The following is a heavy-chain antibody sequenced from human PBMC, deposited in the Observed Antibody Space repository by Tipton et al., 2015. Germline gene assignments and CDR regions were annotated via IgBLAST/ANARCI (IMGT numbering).Heavy chain of an antibody. Sequence: QLVQSGAEVKKPGTSVKVSCRASGFTFKSSTVQWVRQARGQRLEWIGWIAVGSGNVNNAEKFHERVSITRDMSTSTVYMELSSLRSEDTAVYYCARDPGLRAFDIWGQGTMVTVSS. CDR1: GFTFKSST. CDR3: ARDPGLRAFDI. D-gene: IGHD5-18*01. V-gene: IGHV1-58*01. CDR2: IAVGSGNV. J-gene: IGHJ3*02.